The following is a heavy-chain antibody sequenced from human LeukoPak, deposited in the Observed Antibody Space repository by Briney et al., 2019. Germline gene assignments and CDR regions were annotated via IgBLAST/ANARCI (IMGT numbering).Heavy chain of an antibody. Sequence: SETLSLTCTVSGGSISSYYWSWIRQPPGKGLGWIGYIYYSGSTNYNPSLKSRVTISVDTSKNQFSLKLSSVTAADTAVYYCARGLRVNTNWFDPWGQGTLVTVSS. CDR1: GGSISSYY. CDR2: IYYSGST. CDR3: ARGLRVNTNWFDP. V-gene: IGHV4-59*01. D-gene: IGHD1/OR15-1a*01. J-gene: IGHJ5*02.